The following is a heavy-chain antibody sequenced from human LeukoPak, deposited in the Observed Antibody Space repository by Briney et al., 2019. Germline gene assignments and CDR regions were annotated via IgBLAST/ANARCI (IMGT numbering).Heavy chain of an antibody. Sequence: GGSLRLSCAASGFIFSNAWMSWVRQAPGKGLEFVSVISSDGVYTYYAYSVKGRFTISRDNSKNTVYLQMSSLGADDTAVYYCAKVLDYCDGGTCYNSGMDSWGQGTLVTVSS. CDR2: ISSDGVYT. CDR1: GFIFSNAW. CDR3: AKVLDYCDGGTCYNSGMDS. V-gene: IGHV3-64D*08. D-gene: IGHD2-15*01. J-gene: IGHJ4*02.